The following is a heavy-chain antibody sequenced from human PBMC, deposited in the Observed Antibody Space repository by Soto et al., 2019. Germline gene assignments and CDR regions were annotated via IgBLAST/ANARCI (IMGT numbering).Heavy chain of an antibody. D-gene: IGHD4-17*01. CDR3: AIRTTVTTRLGY. V-gene: IGHV4-4*02. CDR2: ICPSGST. Sequence: QVQLQESGPGLVKPSGTLSLTCAVSGVSISSSNWWSWLRQPPVKGLEWIGEICPSGSTNYTPSPKSRATIAVDKPKNQFSLMLSSVTAADPAVYYCAIRTTVTTRLGYWGQGTLVTVSS. CDR1: GVSISSSNW. J-gene: IGHJ4*02.